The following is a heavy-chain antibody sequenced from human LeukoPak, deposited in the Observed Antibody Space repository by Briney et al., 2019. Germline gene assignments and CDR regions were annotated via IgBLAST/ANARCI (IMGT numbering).Heavy chain of an antibody. J-gene: IGHJ4*02. CDR1: GFTFSTYA. D-gene: IGHD5-12*01. Sequence: GGSLRLSCAASGFTFSTYAMSWVRQAPGKVLEWVSAVRGSGSDTYYADSVKGRFTISRDNSKNTLYLQMNSLRAEDTAIYYCAKTSRGNSGYDSPFDYWGQGTLVTVSS. V-gene: IGHV3-23*01. CDR2: VRGSGSDT. CDR3: AKTSRGNSGYDSPFDY.